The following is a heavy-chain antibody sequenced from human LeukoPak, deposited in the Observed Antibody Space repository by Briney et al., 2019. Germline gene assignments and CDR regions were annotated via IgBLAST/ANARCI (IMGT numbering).Heavy chain of an antibody. CDR1: GFTFSNYN. Sequence: GGSLRLSCAASGFTFSNYNMNWVRQAPGKGLEWVSVIYSGGSTYYADSVKGRFTISRDNSKNTLYLQMNSLRAEDTAVYYCARSYGDYLGYWGQGTLVTVSS. CDR3: ARSYGDYLGY. V-gene: IGHV3-66*01. CDR2: IYSGGST. J-gene: IGHJ4*02. D-gene: IGHD4-17*01.